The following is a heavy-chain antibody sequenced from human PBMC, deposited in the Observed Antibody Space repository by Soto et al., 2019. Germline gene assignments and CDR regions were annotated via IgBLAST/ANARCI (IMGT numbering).Heavy chain of an antibody. CDR2: TGSGTGPG. V-gene: IGHV1-69*06. CDR1: GGSLSTNP. J-gene: IGHJ4*02. D-gene: IGHD2-15*01. Sequence: SVKVSCKASGGSLSTNPISWVRQAPGQGLEWMGGTGSGTGPGNHAQKFQGRLTVTADKSTSTVYMELTNLSSEDTAVYYCAKRHSGGFFRFFDSWGQGTLVTVSS. CDR3: AKRHSGGFFRFFDS.